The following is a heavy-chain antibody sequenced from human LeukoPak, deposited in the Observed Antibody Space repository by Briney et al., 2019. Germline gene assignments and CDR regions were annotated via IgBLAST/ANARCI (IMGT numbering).Heavy chain of an antibody. D-gene: IGHD2-2*01. CDR3: ARTVVVPAAIYYYHYGMDV. V-gene: IGHV4-61*02. CDR1: GGSISSGSYY. Sequence: SQTLSLTCTVSGGSISSGSYYWSWIRQPAGKGLEWIGRIYTSGSTNYNPSLKSRVTISVDTSKNQFSLKLSSVTAADTAVYYCARTVVVPAAIYYYHYGMDVWGQGTTVTVSS. J-gene: IGHJ6*02. CDR2: IYTSGST.